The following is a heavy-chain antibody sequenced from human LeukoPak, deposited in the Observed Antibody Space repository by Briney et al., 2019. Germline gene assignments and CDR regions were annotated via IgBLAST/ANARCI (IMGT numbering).Heavy chain of an antibody. D-gene: IGHD6-19*01. J-gene: IGHJ3*02. CDR2: ISTSII. V-gene: IGHV3-48*01. CDR1: GFTFSRYS. Sequence: GGSLRLSCAASGFTFSRYSMNWVRQAPGKGLEWVSYISTSIISYADSVKGRFTISRDNSKNTLYLQMNSLRAEDTAVYYCARGLAVAGTGDAFDIWGQGTMVTVSS. CDR3: ARGLAVAGTGDAFDI.